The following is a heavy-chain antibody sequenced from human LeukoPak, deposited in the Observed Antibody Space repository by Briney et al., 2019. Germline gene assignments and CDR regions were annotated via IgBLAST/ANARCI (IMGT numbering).Heavy chain of an antibody. CDR3: ARHGADSSGYYYYYFDY. V-gene: IGHV4-59*08. CDR1: GGSISSYY. CDR2: IYYSGST. Sequence: SETLSLTCTVSGGSISSYYWSWIRQPPGKGLEWIGYIYYSGSTNYNPSRKSRVTISVDTSKNQFSLKLSSVTAADTAVYYCARHGADSSGYYYYYFDYWGQGTLVTVSS. J-gene: IGHJ4*02. D-gene: IGHD3-22*01.